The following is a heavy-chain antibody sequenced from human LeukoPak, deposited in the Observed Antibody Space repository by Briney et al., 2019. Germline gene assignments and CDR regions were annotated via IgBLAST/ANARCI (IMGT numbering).Heavy chain of an antibody. CDR1: GFTFSSYG. CDR2: IRYDGSNK. Sequence: GGSLRLSCAASGFTFSSYGMHWVRQAPGKGLEWVAFIRYDGSNKYYADSVKGRFTISRDNSKNTLYLQMNSLRAEDTAVYYCTRAFITYYYDSSGYDFDYWGQGTLVTVSS. V-gene: IGHV3-30*02. D-gene: IGHD3-22*01. J-gene: IGHJ4*02. CDR3: TRAFITYYYDSSGYDFDY.